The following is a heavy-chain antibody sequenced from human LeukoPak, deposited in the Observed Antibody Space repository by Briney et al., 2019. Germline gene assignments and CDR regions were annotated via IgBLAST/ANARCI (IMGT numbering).Heavy chain of an antibody. CDR3: AKVSGGGLYYDGMDV. CDR2: ISGSGGTT. CDR1: GFTFNNYA. D-gene: IGHD1-14*01. J-gene: IGHJ6*02. Sequence: GGSLRLSCAASGFTFNNYAMNWARQAPGKGLEWVSVISGSGGTTYYADSVKGRFTISRDSSKNTLYLQMNSLRAEDTAVYYCAKVSGGGLYYDGMDVWGQGTTVTVSS. V-gene: IGHV3-23*01.